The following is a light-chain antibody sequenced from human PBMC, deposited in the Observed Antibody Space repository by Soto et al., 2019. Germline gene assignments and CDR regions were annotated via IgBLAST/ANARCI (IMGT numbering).Light chain of an antibody. J-gene: IGKJ1*01. V-gene: IGKV1-5*03. CDR3: QQYNSYSPT. CDR2: KAS. Sequence: DIQMTQSPSTLSASVGDRVTITCRASQSISTWLAWYQQEPGKAPKLLIHKASSLQSGVPSRFSGSGSGTDFTLTITSMQTADFANYSCQQYNSYSPTFGQGTKVDIK. CDR1: QSISTW.